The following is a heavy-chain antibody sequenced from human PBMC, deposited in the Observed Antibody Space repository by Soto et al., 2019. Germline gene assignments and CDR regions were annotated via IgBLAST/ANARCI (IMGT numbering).Heavy chain of an antibody. Sequence: QAQLVESGGGVVQPGRSLRLSCAASGFTFSSYGMHWVRQAPGTGLEWVAVISYDGSNKYYADSVKGRFTISRDNSKNTLYLQMNSLRAEDTAVYYCAKGGILDYYYGMDVWGQGTTVTVSS. CDR2: ISYDGSNK. V-gene: IGHV3-30*18. CDR3: AKGGILDYYYGMDV. J-gene: IGHJ6*02. CDR1: GFTFSSYG. D-gene: IGHD3-9*01.